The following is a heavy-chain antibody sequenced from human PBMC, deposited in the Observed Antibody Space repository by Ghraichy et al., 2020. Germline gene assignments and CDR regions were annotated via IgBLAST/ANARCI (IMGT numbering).Heavy chain of an antibody. CDR1: GFTFSSYA. D-gene: IGHD6-19*01. J-gene: IGHJ5*01. V-gene: IGHV3-23*01. Sequence: GGSLRLSCAASGFTFSSYAMSWVRQAPGKGLEWVSAIDSSGHNTYYVDSVKGRFTISRDNSKNTLYLQMNSLRAEDTAVYYCAKYVGGWYPDSWGQGPLVTVSS. CDR3: AKYVGGWYPDS. CDR2: IDSSGHNT.